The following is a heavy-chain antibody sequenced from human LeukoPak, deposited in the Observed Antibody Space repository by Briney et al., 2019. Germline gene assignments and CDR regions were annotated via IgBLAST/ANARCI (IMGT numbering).Heavy chain of an antibody. D-gene: IGHD1-26*01. V-gene: IGHV3-23*01. J-gene: IGHJ4*02. CDR3: ASQMWELLNPFDY. Sequence: GGSLRLSCAASGVTLSSYAMSWVRQAPGKGLEWVSAISGSGGSTYYADSVKGRFTIFRDNSKNTLYLQMNSLRAEDTAVYYCASQMWELLNPFDYWGQGTLVTVSS. CDR2: ISGSGGST. CDR1: GVTLSSYA.